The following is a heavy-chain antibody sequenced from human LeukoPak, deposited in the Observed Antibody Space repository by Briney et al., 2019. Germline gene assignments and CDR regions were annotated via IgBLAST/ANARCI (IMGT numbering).Heavy chain of an antibody. V-gene: IGHV4-34*01. D-gene: IGHD3-3*01. CDR2: INHSGST. CDR1: GGSFSGYS. J-gene: IGHJ5*02. Sequence: SETLSLTCAVYGGSFSGYSWSWIRQPPGKGLEWIGEINHSGSTNYNPSLKSRVTISVDTSKNQFSLKLSSVTAADTAVYYCASSYDFWSGYYNNWFDPWGQGTLVTVSS. CDR3: ASSYDFWSGYYNNWFDP.